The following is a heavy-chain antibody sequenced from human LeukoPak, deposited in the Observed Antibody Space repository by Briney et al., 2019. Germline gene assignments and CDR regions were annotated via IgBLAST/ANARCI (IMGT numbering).Heavy chain of an antibody. V-gene: IGHV4-61*02. CDR3: ARRAAATPFDP. CDR2: IYTSGST. Sequence: SETLSLTCTVSGGSISSGSYYWSWIRQPAGKGLEWIGRIYTSGSTNYNPSLKSRVTISVDTSKNQFSLKLSSVTAADTAVYYCARRAAATPFDPWGQGTLVTVSS. CDR1: GGSISSGSYY. J-gene: IGHJ5*02. D-gene: IGHD6-13*01.